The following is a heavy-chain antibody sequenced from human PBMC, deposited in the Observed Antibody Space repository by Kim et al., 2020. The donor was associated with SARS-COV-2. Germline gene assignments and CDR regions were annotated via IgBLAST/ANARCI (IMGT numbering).Heavy chain of an antibody. V-gene: IGHV3-74*01. CDR2: VKGDGTTT. D-gene: IGHD5-12*01. J-gene: IGHJ4*02. CDR1: GFTFSTYW. CDR3: ARGAGGGATLMPGR. Sequence: GGSLRLSCAASGFTFSTYWMHWVRQAPGKGLVWVSRVKGDGTTTTYADSVKGRFTISRNNAKNTLYLQMNSLRAEDTAVYYCARGAGGGATLMPGRWGQGTLVTVSS.